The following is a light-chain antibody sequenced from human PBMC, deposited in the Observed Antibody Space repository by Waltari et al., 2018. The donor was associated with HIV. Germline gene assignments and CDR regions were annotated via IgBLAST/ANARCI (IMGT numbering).Light chain of an antibody. J-gene: IGLJ3*02. CDR2: RNN. Sequence: QSVLTQPPSASGTPGQRVTISCSGSSSNIVSNYVYWYQQRPGTDPKLLIYRNNQRPSGVPDRFSGSKSGTSASLAISGLRSEDEADYYCAAWDDSLSAGVFGGGTKLTVL. V-gene: IGLV1-47*01. CDR3: AAWDDSLSAGV. CDR1: SSNIVSNY.